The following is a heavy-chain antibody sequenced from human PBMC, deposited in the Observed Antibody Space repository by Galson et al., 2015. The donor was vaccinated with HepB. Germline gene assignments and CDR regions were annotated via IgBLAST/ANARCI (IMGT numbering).Heavy chain of an antibody. CDR1: GYTFTSYG. Sequence: SVKVSCKASGYTFTSYGISWVRQAPGQGLEWMGWISAYNGNTNYAQKLQGRVTMTTDTSTSTAYMELRSLRSDDTAVYYCARDLGTTVTRIAYYYYGMDVWGQGTTVTVSS. J-gene: IGHJ6*02. V-gene: IGHV1-18*04. CDR3: ARDLGTTVTRIAYYYYGMDV. D-gene: IGHD4-17*01. CDR2: ISAYNGNT.